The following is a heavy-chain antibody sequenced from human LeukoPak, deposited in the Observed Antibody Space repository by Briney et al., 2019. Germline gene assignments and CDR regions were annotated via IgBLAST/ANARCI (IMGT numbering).Heavy chain of an antibody. CDR3: ARDPISITMVRGGRARNYGMDV. D-gene: IGHD3-10*01. V-gene: IGHV4-4*02. Sequence: SGTLSLTCAVSGGSISSSNWWSWVRQPPGKGLEWIGEIYHSGSTNYNPSLKSRVTISVDKSRNQFSLKLSSVTAADTAVYYCARDPISITMVRGGRARNYGMDVWGQGTTVTVSS. CDR2: IYHSGST. J-gene: IGHJ6*02. CDR1: GGSISSSNW.